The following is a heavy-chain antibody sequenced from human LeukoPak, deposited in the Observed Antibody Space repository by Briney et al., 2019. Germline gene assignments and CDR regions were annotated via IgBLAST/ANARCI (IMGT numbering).Heavy chain of an antibody. Sequence: GGSLRLSCAASGFTFSSYSMNWVRQAPGKGLEWVSSISSSSYIYYADSVKGRFTISRDNAKNSLYLQMNSLRAEDTAVYYCARDVTVVNLALPQWYYFDYWGQGTLVTVSS. CDR2: ISSSSYI. J-gene: IGHJ4*02. CDR1: GFTFSSYS. D-gene: IGHD2-15*01. V-gene: IGHV3-21*01. CDR3: ARDVTVVNLALPQWYYFDY.